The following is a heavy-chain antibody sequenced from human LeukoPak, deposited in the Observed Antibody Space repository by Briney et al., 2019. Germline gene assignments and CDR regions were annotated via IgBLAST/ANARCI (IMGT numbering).Heavy chain of an antibody. D-gene: IGHD3-22*01. CDR1: GGSFSGYY. V-gene: IGHV4-34*01. Sequence: SETLSLTCAVYGGSFSGYYWSWIRQPPGKGLEWIGEINHSGSTNYNPSLKSRVTISVDTSKNQFSLKLSSVTAADTAVYYCARVHYYDSSGYGYFDYWGQGALVTVSS. CDR3: ARVHYYDSSGYGYFDY. CDR2: INHSGST. J-gene: IGHJ4*02.